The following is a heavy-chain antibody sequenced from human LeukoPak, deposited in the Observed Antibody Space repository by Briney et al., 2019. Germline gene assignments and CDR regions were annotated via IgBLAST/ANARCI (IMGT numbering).Heavy chain of an antibody. Sequence: SVKVSCKASGGTFSSYAISWVRQAPGQGLEWMGRIIPILGIANYAQKFQGRVTITADESTSTAYMELSSLRSEDTAVYYCARDRYPPYYYDSSGYYNYWGQGTLVTVSS. J-gene: IGHJ4*02. V-gene: IGHV1-69*04. D-gene: IGHD3-22*01. CDR1: GGTFSSYA. CDR3: ARDRYPPYYYDSSGYYNY. CDR2: IIPILGIA.